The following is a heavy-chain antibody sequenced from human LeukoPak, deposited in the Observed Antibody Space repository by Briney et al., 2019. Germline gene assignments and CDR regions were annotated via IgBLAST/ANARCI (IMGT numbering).Heavy chain of an antibody. CDR2: ISGSGTTI. CDR3: AKGSGNWFDP. D-gene: IGHD2-15*01. Sequence: PGGSLRLSCAASGFSFTSYAMSWVRQAPGKGLDWVSGISGSGTTIYYADSAKGRFTISRDNSKNTLYLQMNSLRAEDTAVYYCAKGSGNWFDPWGQGTLVTVSS. V-gene: IGHV3-23*01. J-gene: IGHJ5*02. CDR1: GFSFTSYA.